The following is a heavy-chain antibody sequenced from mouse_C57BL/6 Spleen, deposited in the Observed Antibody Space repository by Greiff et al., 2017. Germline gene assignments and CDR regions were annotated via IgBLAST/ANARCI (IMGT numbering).Heavy chain of an antibody. CDR3: ARGITTVVADYFDY. J-gene: IGHJ2*01. D-gene: IGHD1-1*01. CDR1: GFTFSDYG. Sequence: DVKLQESGGGLVKPGGSLKLSCAASGFTFSDYGMHWVRQAPEKGLEWVAYISSGSSTIYYADTVKGRFTISRDNAKNTLFLQMTSLRSEDTAMYYCARGITTVVADYFDYWGQGTTLTVSS. CDR2: ISSGSSTI. V-gene: IGHV5-17*01.